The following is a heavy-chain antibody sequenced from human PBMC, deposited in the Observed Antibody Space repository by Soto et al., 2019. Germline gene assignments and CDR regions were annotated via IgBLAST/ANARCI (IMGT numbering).Heavy chain of an antibody. Sequence: ESGGGLVKPGGSLRLSCAASGFTFSSYSMNWVRQAPGKGLEWVSSISSSSSYIYYADSVKGRFTISRDNAKNSLYLQMNSLRAEDTAVYYCARDPPYSSGWESPYYYYYGMDVWGQGTTVTVSS. CDR2: ISSSSSYI. J-gene: IGHJ6*02. CDR3: ARDPPYSSGWESPYYYYYGMDV. D-gene: IGHD6-19*01. V-gene: IGHV3-21*01. CDR1: GFTFSSYS.